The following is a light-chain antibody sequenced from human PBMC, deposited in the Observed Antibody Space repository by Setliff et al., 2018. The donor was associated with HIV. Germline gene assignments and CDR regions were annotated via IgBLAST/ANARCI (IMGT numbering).Light chain of an antibody. J-gene: IGLJ1*01. CDR3: CSNTGSNTYV. Sequence: QSALAQPASVSGSPGQSITISCTGTSSDVGCYNYVSWYQQHPGKAPKLMIYQATKRPSGVSNRFSGSKSGNTASLTISGLQAEDEADYYCCSNTGSNTYVFGTGTKVTVL. CDR1: SSDVGCYNY. V-gene: IGLV2-23*01. CDR2: QAT.